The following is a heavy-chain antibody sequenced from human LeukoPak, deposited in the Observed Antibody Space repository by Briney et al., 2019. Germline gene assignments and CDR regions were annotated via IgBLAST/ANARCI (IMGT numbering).Heavy chain of an antibody. Sequence: ASVKVSCKASGYTFTSYYMHWVRQAPGQGLEWMGIINPSGGSTSYAQKFQGRVTMTRDTSTSTVYMELSSLRSEDTAVYYCARDPDTAMVIGSYYFGYWGQGTLVTVSS. CDR3: ARDPDTAMVIGSYYFGY. CDR2: INPSGGST. V-gene: IGHV1-46*01. CDR1: GYTFTSYY. D-gene: IGHD5-18*01. J-gene: IGHJ4*02.